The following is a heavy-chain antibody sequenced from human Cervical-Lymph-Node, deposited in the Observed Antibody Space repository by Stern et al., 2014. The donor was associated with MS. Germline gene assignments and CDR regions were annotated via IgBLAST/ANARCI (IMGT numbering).Heavy chain of an antibody. V-gene: IGHV3-23*01. CDR2: ISKDGRGT. CDR3: ASEDYDYNMDV. CDR1: GFIFGSYA. Sequence: EVQLLESGGGLVQPGGSLRLSSVGSGFIFGSYAMSWVRPAPGKGLEWVSTISKDGRGTHYADSVKGRFTISRDNAKNTLFLQMNSLRGEDTAIYYAASEDYDYNMDVWGQGTTVTVSS. J-gene: IGHJ6*02.